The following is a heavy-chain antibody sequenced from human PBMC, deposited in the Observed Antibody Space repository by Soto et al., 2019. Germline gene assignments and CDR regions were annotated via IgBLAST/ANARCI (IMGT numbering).Heavy chain of an antibody. CDR1: GYSFTSYW. J-gene: IGHJ6*02. D-gene: IGHD6-19*01. CDR3: ARSRRSGWYDYYYGMDV. CDR2: IYPGDSDT. V-gene: IGHV5-51*01. Sequence: GESLKISCKGSGYSFTSYWIGWVRQMPGKGLEWMGIIYPGDSDTRYSPSFQGQVTISADKSISTAYLQWSSLKASDTAMYYCARSRRSGWYDYYYGMDVWGQGTTVTVS.